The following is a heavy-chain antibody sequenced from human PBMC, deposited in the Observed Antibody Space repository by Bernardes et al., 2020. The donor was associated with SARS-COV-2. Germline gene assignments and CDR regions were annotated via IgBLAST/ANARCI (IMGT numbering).Heavy chain of an antibody. CDR1: GFSLTTSKMC. Sequence: SGPTLVKPTQTLTLTCTFSGFSLTTSKMCVSWIRQPPGKALEWLARIDWDDDKYYSTSLKTRLTISKDTSKNQVVLTMTNMDPLDTATYYCARTYAGNSLCDVWGQGTLVTVSS. J-gene: IGHJ4*02. CDR3: ARTYAGNSLCDV. V-gene: IGHV2-70*11. D-gene: IGHD3-16*02. CDR2: IDWDDDK.